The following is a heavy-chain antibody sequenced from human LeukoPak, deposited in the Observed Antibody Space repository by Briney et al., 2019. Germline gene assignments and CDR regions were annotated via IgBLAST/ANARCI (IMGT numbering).Heavy chain of an antibody. CDR2: IYTSGST. J-gene: IGHJ6*03. CDR3: ARDLFGYSSSGDYYYYMDV. CDR1: GGSISSYY. Sequence: PSETLSLTCTVSGGSISSYYWSWIRQPAGKGLEWIGRIYTSGSTNYNPSLKSRVTMSVDTSKNQFSLKLSSVTAADTAVYYCARDLFGYSSSGDYYYYMDVWGKGTTVTVSS. V-gene: IGHV4-4*07. D-gene: IGHD6-6*01.